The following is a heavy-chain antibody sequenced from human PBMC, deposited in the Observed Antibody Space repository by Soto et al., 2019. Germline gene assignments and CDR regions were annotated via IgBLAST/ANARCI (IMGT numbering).Heavy chain of an antibody. CDR3: ARYCSGGSCYPGGGYYDGMDV. D-gene: IGHD2-15*01. V-gene: IGHV1-69*01. CDR2: IIPIFGTA. CDR1: GGTFSSYA. Sequence: QVQLVQSGAEVKKPGSSVKVSCKASGGTFSSYAISWVRQAPGQGLEWMGGIIPIFGTANYAQKFQGRVTITADESTSTAYMELSSLRAEDTAVDYCARYCSGGSCYPGGGYYDGMDVWGQGTTVTVSS. J-gene: IGHJ6*02.